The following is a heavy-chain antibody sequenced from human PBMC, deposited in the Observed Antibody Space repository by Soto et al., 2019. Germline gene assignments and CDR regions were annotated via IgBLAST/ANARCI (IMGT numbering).Heavy chain of an antibody. CDR3: ARDFFDSSDYTTNCFEP. D-gene: IGHD3-22*01. CDR2: IYHTGNA. CDR1: GDSISNSRFY. V-gene: IGHV4-39*01. Sequence: PSETLSLTCSVSGDSISNSRFYWAWIRQPPGEGLEWIGSIYHTGNAYYNPSLKSRVTISVDTSKNQFSLKLTSVTAADAALYYCARDFFDSSDYTTNCFEPWGQGTLVTVSS. J-gene: IGHJ5*02.